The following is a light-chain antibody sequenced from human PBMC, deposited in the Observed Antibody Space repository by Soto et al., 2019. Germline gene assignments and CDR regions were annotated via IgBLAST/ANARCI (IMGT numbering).Light chain of an antibody. V-gene: IGKV1-39*01. CDR2: AAS. J-gene: IGKJ1*01. CDR3: QHTYDTPWT. CDR1: QSIGDY. Sequence: DIQMTQSPSSLSESVGDRVAISCRASQSIGDYLNWYQQKPGKAPKLLIYAASSLQSGVPSRFSGTESGTDFTLTISSLQPEDFATYCCQHTYDTPWTFGQGTTVEIK.